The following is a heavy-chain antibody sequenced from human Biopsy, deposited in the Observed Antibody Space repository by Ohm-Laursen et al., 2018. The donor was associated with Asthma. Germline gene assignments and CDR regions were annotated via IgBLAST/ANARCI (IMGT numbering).Heavy chain of an antibody. CDR2: ISYDGSNK. CDR1: GFTFSSYS. CDR3: AKDTEGRYDFWSGLSYNYYGMDV. Sequence: SLRLSCAASGFTFSSYSMHWVRQAPGKGLEWVAVISYDGSNKYYADSVKGRFTISRDNSKNTLYLQMNSLRAEDTAVYYCAKDTEGRYDFWSGLSYNYYGMDVWGQGTTVTVSS. J-gene: IGHJ6*02. D-gene: IGHD3-3*01. V-gene: IGHV3-30*18.